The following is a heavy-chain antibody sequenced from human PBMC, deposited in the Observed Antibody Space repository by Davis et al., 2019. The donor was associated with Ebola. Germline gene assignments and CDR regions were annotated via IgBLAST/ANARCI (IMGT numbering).Heavy chain of an antibody. CDR3: ARTSIVGTTTTASDI. CDR1: GYTFTGYY. J-gene: IGHJ3*02. CDR2: INPYSGGT. D-gene: IGHD1-26*01. V-gene: IGHV1-2*06. Sequence: AASVKVSCKASGYTFTGYYIHWVRQAPGQGLEWMGRINPYSGGTNYAQKFQGRVTMTRDTSISTAYMELSSLRSDDTAVYFCARTSIVGTTTTASDIWGQGTMVTVSS.